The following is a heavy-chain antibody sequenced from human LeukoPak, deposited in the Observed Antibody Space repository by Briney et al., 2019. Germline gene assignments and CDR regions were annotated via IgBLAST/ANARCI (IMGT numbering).Heavy chain of an antibody. CDR1: GFTFSSYA. V-gene: IGHV3-30*04. CDR3: AREDDYNMDV. D-gene: IGHD4/OR15-4a*01. J-gene: IGHJ6*03. CDR2: ISYDGSNK. Sequence: GRSLRLSCAASGFTFSSYAMHWVRQAPGKGLEWVAVISYDGSNKYYADSVKGRFTISRDNSKNTLYLQMNSLRAEDTAVYYCAREDDYNMDVWGKGTTVTVPS.